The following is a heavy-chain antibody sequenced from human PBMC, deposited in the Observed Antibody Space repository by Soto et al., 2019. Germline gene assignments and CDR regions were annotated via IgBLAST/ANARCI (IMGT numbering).Heavy chain of an antibody. CDR2: IIPIFGTA. CDR1: GGTFSSYA. J-gene: IGHJ4*02. D-gene: IGHD5-18*01. V-gene: IGHV1-69*06. CDR3: AGSMATTMYYFDY. Sequence: SVKVSCKASGGTFSSYAISWVRQAPGQGLEWMGGIIPIFGTANYAQKFQGRVTITADKSTSTAYMELSSLRSEDTAVYYCAGSMATTMYYFDYWGQGTLVTVSS.